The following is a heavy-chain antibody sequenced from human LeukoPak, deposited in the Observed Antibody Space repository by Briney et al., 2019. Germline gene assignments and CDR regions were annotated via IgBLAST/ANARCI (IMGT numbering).Heavy chain of an antibody. V-gene: IGHV3-7*01. D-gene: IGHD5-12*01. CDR3: ARGGGYEGY. CDR1: GFTFSSYW. CDR2: IKHDGSEK. Sequence: GGSLRHTCAASGFTFSSYWMSWVRHAPGKGLVWVANIKHDGSEKYYVDSVKGRFTITRDNATNSPSLQMNSLRAEDTAVYYGARGGGYEGYWGQGTLVTVSS. J-gene: IGHJ4*02.